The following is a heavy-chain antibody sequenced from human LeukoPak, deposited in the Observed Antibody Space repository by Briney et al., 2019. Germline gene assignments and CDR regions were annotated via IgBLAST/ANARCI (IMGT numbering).Heavy chain of an antibody. Sequence: SETLSLTCTVSGGSISSSSYYWGWIRQPPGKGLEWIGSIYYSGSTYCNPSLKSRVTISVDPSKNQFSLKLSSVTAADTAVYYCARHSGYSYGYAYYYYYMDVWGKGTTVTVSS. V-gene: IGHV4-39*01. CDR2: IYYSGST. J-gene: IGHJ6*03. D-gene: IGHD5-18*01. CDR1: GGSISSSSYY. CDR3: ARHSGYSYGYAYYYYYMDV.